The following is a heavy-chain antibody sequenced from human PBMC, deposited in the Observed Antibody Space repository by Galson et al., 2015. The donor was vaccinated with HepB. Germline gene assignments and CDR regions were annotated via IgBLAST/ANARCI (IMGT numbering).Heavy chain of an antibody. Sequence: SLRLSCAASGFSFSSYAMHWVRQAPGKGLEWVAVISYDGSNKYYADSVKGRLTISRDNSKNTLFLQMNSLRADDTAVYYCACRPTSDTFDIWGRGTMVTVSS. CDR1: GFSFSSYA. CDR3: ACRPTSDTFDI. V-gene: IGHV3-30-3*01. CDR2: ISYDGSNK. J-gene: IGHJ3*02. D-gene: IGHD2-15*01.